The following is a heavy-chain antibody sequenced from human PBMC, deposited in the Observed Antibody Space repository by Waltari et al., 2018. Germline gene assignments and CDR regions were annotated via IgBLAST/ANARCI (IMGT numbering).Heavy chain of an antibody. V-gene: IGHV3-23*03. D-gene: IGHD3-22*01. CDR1: GFTFSNYA. J-gene: IGHJ4*02. CDR3: AKDYYDTTGYLFDY. CDR2: IYSGGSNT. Sequence: EVQLLESGGGLVQPGGSLRLSCAASGFTFSNYAICSVPQAPGKGLEWFSVIYSGGSNTYYEDSVKGRFTISRDNSKNTLYLQMNSLRAEDAAVYYCAKDYYDTTGYLFDYWGQGTLVTVSS.